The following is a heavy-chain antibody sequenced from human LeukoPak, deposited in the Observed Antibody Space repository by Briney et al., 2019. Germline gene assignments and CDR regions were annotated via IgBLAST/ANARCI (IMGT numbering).Heavy chain of an antibody. CDR2: FDPEDGET. CDR3: ATGGAVGSGSYINMDV. Sequence: GASVKVSCKVSGYILTELSMHWVRQAPGKGLEWMGGFDPEDGETIYAQKFQGRVTMTEDTSTDTAYMELSSLRSEDTAVYYCATGGAVGSGSYINMDVWGQGTTVTVSS. CDR1: GYILTELS. V-gene: IGHV1-24*01. J-gene: IGHJ6*02. D-gene: IGHD3-10*01.